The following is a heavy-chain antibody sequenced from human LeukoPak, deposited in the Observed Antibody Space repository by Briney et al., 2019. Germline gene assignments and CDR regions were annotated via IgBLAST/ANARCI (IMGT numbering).Heavy chain of an antibody. CDR1: GGSISSSSYY. Sequence: SETLSLTCTVSGGSISSSSYYWGWIRQPPGKGLEWIGSIYYSGSTYYNPSLKSRVTISVDTSKNQFSLKLSSVTAADTAVYYCASVHPEYSSSRPFDPWGQGTLVTVSS. J-gene: IGHJ5*02. CDR2: IYYSGST. CDR3: ASVHPEYSSSRPFDP. V-gene: IGHV4-39*01. D-gene: IGHD6-6*01.